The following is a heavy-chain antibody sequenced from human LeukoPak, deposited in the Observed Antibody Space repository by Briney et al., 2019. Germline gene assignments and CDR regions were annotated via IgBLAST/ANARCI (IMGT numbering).Heavy chain of an antibody. D-gene: IGHD2-15*01. J-gene: IGHJ3*02. CDR2: MNPNSGNT. Sequence: ASVKVSCKASGYTFTSYDLNWVRQATGQGLEWMGWMNPNSGNTGYAQKFQGRFTMTRNTSISTAYMELSSLRSEDTAVYYCAREPGYCSGGSCYSGVLRGYNWDAFDIWGQGTMVTVSS. CDR3: AREPGYCSGGSCYSGVLRGYNWDAFDI. V-gene: IGHV1-8*01. CDR1: GYTFTSYD.